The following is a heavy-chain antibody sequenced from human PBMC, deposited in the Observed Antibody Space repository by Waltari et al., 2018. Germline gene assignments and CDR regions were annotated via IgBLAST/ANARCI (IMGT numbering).Heavy chain of an antibody. V-gene: IGHV3-23*04. CDR2: ISANGDST. Sequence: EVQLVESGGGLVQPGGSLRLSCAGSGFTFTGFTFCSYAMSWVRQSPGKVLEWVSGISANGDSTYYADSVKGRFTISRDNSKNTLYLQVNSLRAEDTAVYYCAKAMAVTPYYFDYWGQGTLVTVSS. CDR1: GFTFTGFTFCSYA. CDR3: AKAMAVTPYYFDY. D-gene: IGHD2-21*02. J-gene: IGHJ4*02.